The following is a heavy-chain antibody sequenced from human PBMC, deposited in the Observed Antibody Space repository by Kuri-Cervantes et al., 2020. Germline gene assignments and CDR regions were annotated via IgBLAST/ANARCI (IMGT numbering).Heavy chain of an antibody. CDR3: ARSPNYCSGGRCYSFDY. CDR2: IGTAGDT. J-gene: IGHJ4*02. V-gene: IGHV3-13*01. CDR1: GFTFSSYD. D-gene: IGHD2-15*01. Sequence: GESLKISCAASGFTFSSYDMHWVRQATGKGLEWVSAIGTAGDTYYPGSVKGRFTISRENAKNSLYLQMNSLRAGDTAVYYCARSPNYCSGGRCYSFDYWGQGTLVTVSS.